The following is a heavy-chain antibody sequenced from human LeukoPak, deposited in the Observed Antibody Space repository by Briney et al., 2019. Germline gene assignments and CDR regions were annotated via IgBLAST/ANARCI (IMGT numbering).Heavy chain of an antibody. Sequence: GGSLRLSCAASGFTFSSYSMNWVRQAPGKGLEWVAFIRYDGSNKYYPDSVKGRFTISRDNSKNTLYLQMNSLRAEDTAVYYCAKGDSSSWSHSYYYYVDVWGKGTTVTVSS. J-gene: IGHJ6*03. CDR1: GFTFSSYS. CDR3: AKGDSSSWSHSYYYYVDV. D-gene: IGHD6-13*01. V-gene: IGHV3-30*02. CDR2: IRYDGSNK.